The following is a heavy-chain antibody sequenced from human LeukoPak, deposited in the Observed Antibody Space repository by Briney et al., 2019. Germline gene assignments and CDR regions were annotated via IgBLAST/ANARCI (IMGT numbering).Heavy chain of an antibody. D-gene: IGHD3-10*01. Sequence: PSETLSLTCTVSGGSISSSSYYWSWIRQPAGKGLEWIGRIYTSGSTNYNPSLKSRVTISVDTSKNQFSLKLSSVTAADTAVYYCARASGGSGSYYFDYWGQGTLVTVSS. CDR3: ARASGGSGSYYFDY. CDR1: GGSISSSSYY. V-gene: IGHV4-61*02. CDR2: IYTSGST. J-gene: IGHJ4*02.